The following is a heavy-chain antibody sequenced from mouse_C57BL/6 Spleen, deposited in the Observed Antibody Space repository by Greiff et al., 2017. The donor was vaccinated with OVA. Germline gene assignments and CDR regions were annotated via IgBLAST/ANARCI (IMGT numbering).Heavy chain of an antibody. Sequence: QVQLQQPGAELVRPGSSVKLSCKASGYTFTSYWMHWVKQRPIQGLEWIGNIDPSDSETHYNQKFKDKATLTVDKSSSTAYMQLSSLTSEDSAVYYCARGDYDGTDWYFDVWGTGTTVTVSS. D-gene: IGHD2-4*01. J-gene: IGHJ1*03. V-gene: IGHV1-52*01. CDR3: ARGDYDGTDWYFDV. CDR2: IDPSDSET. CDR1: GYTFTSYW.